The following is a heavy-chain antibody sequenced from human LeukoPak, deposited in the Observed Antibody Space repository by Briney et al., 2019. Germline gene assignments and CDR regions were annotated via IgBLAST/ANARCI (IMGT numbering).Heavy chain of an antibody. CDR1: GGSFSGYY. CDR2: INHSGST. J-gene: IGHJ6*02. V-gene: IGHV4-34*01. D-gene: IGHD2-2*01. CDR3: ARFGSGYCSSTSCYRGYYYYGMDV. Sequence: TLSLTCAVYGGSFSGYYWSWIRQPPGKGREWIGEINHSGSTNYNPSLKSRVTISVDTSKNQFSLKLSSVTAADTAVYYCARFGSGYCSSTSCYRGYYYYGMDVWGQGTTVTVSS.